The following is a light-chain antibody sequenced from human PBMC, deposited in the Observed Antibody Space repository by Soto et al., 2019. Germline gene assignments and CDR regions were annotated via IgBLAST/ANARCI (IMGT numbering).Light chain of an antibody. Sequence: QSVLTQPPSASGTPGQRVTISCSGSNSNIGENTVNWYQQVPGTAPQILLYSDDQRPSAVPDRFSGSKSGTSASLAISGLQSEDEAEYFCFSFTTTSTHGFGTGTKV. V-gene: IGLV1-44*01. J-gene: IGLJ1*01. CDR1: NSNIGENT. CDR2: SDD. CDR3: FSFTTTSTHG.